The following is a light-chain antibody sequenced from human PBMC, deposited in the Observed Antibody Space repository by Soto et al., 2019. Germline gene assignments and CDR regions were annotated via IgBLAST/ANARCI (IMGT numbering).Light chain of an antibody. V-gene: IGLV2-14*01. Sequence: QSALTQPASVSGSPGQSITISCTGTSSDVGGYNYVSWYQQHPGKAPKLMIHEVSNRPPGVSNRFSGSKSGNTASLTISGLQAEDEADYYCSSYTSSRAYVFGTGTKSPS. CDR2: EVS. J-gene: IGLJ1*01. CDR1: SSDVGGYNY. CDR3: SSYTSSRAYV.